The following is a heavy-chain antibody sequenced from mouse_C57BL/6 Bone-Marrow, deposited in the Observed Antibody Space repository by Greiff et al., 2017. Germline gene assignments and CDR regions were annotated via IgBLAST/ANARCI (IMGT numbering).Heavy chain of an antibody. J-gene: IGHJ3*01. Sequence: QVQLQQPGAELVKPGASVKLSCKASGYTFTSYWMHWVKQRPGQGLEWIGMIHPNSGSTNYNEKFKSKATLTVDKSSSTAYMQLSSLTSEDSAVYDGASGAYGSSSFAYWGQGTLVTVSA. CDR1: GYTFTSYW. V-gene: IGHV1-64*01. CDR2: IHPNSGST. D-gene: IGHD1-1*01. CDR3: ASGAYGSSSFAY.